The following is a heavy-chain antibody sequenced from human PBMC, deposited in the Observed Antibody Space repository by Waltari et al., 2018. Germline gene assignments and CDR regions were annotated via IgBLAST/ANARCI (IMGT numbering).Heavy chain of an antibody. CDR2: INPNSGGT. CDR3: ARDANYGSGSYYESGFGMDV. Sequence: QVQLVQSGAEVKKPGSSVKVSCKASGYTFTGYYMHWVRPAPGHGLEWMGWINPNSGGTNYAQKFQGRVTMTRDTSISTAYMELSRLRSDDTAVYYCARDANYGSGSYYESGFGMDVWGQGTTVTVSS. D-gene: IGHD3-10*01. CDR1: GYTFTGYY. V-gene: IGHV1-2*02. J-gene: IGHJ6*02.